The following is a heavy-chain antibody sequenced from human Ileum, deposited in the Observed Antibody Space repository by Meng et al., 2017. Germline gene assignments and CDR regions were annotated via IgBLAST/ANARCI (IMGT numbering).Heavy chain of an antibody. CDR3: ARFSLHDFPDS. J-gene: IGHJ4*02. CDR2: INNDGSGK. Sequence: GESLNISWAASGFIFSNFYMNWLRPAPGKGLEWVANINNDGSGKYYVDSVKGRFTISRDNAKNSLFLQMDRLNGDDTAVYYCARFSLHDFPDSWGQGTLVTVSS. D-gene: IGHD3-3*01. V-gene: IGHV3-7*01. CDR1: GFIFSNFY.